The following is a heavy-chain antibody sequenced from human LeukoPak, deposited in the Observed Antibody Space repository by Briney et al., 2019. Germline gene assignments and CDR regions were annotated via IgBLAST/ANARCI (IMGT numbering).Heavy chain of an antibody. CDR1: GFTFNFFS. J-gene: IGHJ4*02. CDR2: ISYDATNG. Sequence: GGSLRLSCAASGFTFNFFSMYWVRQSPGKGLEWVAVISYDATNGYYADSVKGRFTISRDDSKSTLYLQMNSLRAEDTAVYYCVRDFASGSYYNLFDYWGQGTLVTVSS. V-gene: IGHV3-30*04. CDR3: VRDFASGSYYNLFDY. D-gene: IGHD3-10*01.